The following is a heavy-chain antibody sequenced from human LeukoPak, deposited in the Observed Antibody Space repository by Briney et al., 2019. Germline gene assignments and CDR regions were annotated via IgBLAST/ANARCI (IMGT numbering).Heavy chain of an antibody. Sequence: GGSLRLSCAASGFTFSSYAMHWVRQAPGKGLEWVAVISYDGSNKYYADSVKGRFTISRDNSKNTLYLQMNSLRAEDTAVNYCARDHYSSSSYAFDIWGQGTMVTVSS. CDR1: GFTFSSYA. D-gene: IGHD6-6*01. J-gene: IGHJ3*02. CDR2: ISYDGSNK. CDR3: ARDHYSSSSYAFDI. V-gene: IGHV3-30-3*01.